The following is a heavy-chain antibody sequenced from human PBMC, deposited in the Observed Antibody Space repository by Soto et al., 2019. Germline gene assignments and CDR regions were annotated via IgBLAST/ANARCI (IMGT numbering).Heavy chain of an antibody. J-gene: IGHJ6*02. CDR3: ARVRLALTYYYYGMDV. V-gene: IGHV4-34*01. Sequence: SETLSLTCAVYGGSFSGYYWSWIRQPPGKGLEWIGEINHSGSTNYNPSLKSRVTISVDTSKNQFSLKLSSVTAADTAVYYCARVRLALTYYYYGMDVWGQGTAVTVSS. CDR1: GGSFSGYY. CDR2: INHSGST. D-gene: IGHD3-9*01.